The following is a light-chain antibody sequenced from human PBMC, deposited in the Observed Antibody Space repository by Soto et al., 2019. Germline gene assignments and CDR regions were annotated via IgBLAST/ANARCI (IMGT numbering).Light chain of an antibody. CDR2: AAS. CDR3: QQYYSYPQP. CDR1: QGISSY. Sequence: AIRMTQSPSSLSASTGDRVTITCRASQGISSYLAWYQQKPGKAPKLRIYAASTLQSGVPSRFSGSGSGTDFTLTISCLQSEDFATYYCQQYYSYPQPFGQGTKVEIK. J-gene: IGKJ1*01. V-gene: IGKV1-8*01.